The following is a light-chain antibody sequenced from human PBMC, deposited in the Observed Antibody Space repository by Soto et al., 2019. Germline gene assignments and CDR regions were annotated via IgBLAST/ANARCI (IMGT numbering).Light chain of an antibody. CDR3: YKNDSYPGT. CDR1: QSISSW. V-gene: IGKV1-5*03. CDR2: KAS. J-gene: IGKJ1*01. Sequence: DIQMTQSPSTLSASVGDRNTLTCRASQSISSWLAWYQQKPGKAPKLLIYKASTLEIGVPSRFSGSGSGTALALTISSLQPYDFDSYYCYKNDSYPGTFGHGTKVDI.